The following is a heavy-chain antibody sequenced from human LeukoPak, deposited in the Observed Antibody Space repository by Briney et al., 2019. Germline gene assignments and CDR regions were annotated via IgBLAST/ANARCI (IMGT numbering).Heavy chain of an antibody. J-gene: IGHJ1*01. CDR3: ARGLQH. Sequence: SETLSLTCTVSGGSIGSHYWSWIRQPPGKGLEWIGDIYNSGSTNYNPSLKSRVTISVDTSKNQFSLKLSSVTAADTAVYYCARGLQHWGQGTLVTVSS. CDR1: GGSIGSHY. V-gene: IGHV4-59*11. CDR2: IYNSGST.